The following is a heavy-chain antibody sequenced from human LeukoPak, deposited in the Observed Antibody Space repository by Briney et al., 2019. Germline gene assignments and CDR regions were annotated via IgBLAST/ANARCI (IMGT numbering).Heavy chain of an antibody. CDR1: GGSISSSRYY. Sequence: PSETLSLTCTVSGGSISSSRYYWGWIRQPPGKGLEWIGSIYYSGSTYYNPSLKSRVTISVDTSKNQFSLKLSSVTAADTAVYYCARAVQNYYDSSGYYYYYYGMDVWGQGTTVTVSS. V-gene: IGHV4-39*07. D-gene: IGHD3-22*01. CDR2: IYYSGST. CDR3: ARAVQNYYDSSGYYYYYYGMDV. J-gene: IGHJ6*02.